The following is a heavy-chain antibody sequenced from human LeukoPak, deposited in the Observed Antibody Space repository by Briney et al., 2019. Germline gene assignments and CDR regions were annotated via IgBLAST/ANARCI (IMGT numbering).Heavy chain of an antibody. CDR2: INPNSGGT. J-gene: IGHJ6*03. CDR1: GYTFTGYY. D-gene: IGHD6-19*01. Sequence: GASVRVSCKASGYTFTGYYMHWVRQAPGQGLEWMGWINPNSGGTNYAQKFQGRVTMTRDTSISTAYMELSRLRSDDTAVYYCARDPGGEQWLGRYYYYYMDVWGKGTTVTVSS. CDR3: ARDPGGEQWLGRYYYYYMDV. V-gene: IGHV1-2*02.